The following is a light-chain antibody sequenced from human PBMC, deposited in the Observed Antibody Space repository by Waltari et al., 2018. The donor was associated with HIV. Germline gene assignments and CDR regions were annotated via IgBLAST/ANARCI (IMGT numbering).Light chain of an antibody. J-gene: IGLJ2*01. V-gene: IGLV1-44*01. CDR2: SNN. CDR3: STWYDSLNEWV. Sequence: QSVLTQPPSASGILAPRVALSSPGRCSNLRDNPFNWYLQVPGTAPQVLIYSNNPRSSGVPDRFSGSKSRTSVSLAISGLQSEDEADYYCSTWYDSLNEWVFGGGTTLTVL. CDR1: CSNLRDNP.